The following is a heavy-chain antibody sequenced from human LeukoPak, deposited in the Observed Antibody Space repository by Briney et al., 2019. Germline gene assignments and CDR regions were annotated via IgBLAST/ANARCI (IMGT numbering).Heavy chain of an antibody. D-gene: IGHD1-14*01. Sequence: SETLSLTCTVSGGSISSYYWSWIRQPAGKGLEWIGRIYTSGSTNYNPSLKSRATMSVDTSKNQFSLKLSSVTAADTAVYYCAREPLSYPPTGPFDPWGQGTLVTVSS. CDR3: AREPLSYPPTGPFDP. J-gene: IGHJ5*02. CDR2: IYTSGST. V-gene: IGHV4-4*07. CDR1: GGSISSYY.